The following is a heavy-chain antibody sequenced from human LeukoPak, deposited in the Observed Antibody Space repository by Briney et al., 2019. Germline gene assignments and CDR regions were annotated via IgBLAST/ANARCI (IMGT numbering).Heavy chain of an antibody. CDR2: INRSGTT. D-gene: IGHD1-26*01. J-gene: IGHJ5*02. Sequence: SETLSLTCTVYGGSFSGYYWNWIRQPPGKGLEWIGEINRSGTTNYNPSLKSRVTISVDTSKNQFSLKLSSVTAADTAVYYCARHYGYSGSPNWFDPWGQGTLVTVSS. CDR3: ARHYGYSGSPNWFDP. V-gene: IGHV4-34*01. CDR1: GGSFSGYY.